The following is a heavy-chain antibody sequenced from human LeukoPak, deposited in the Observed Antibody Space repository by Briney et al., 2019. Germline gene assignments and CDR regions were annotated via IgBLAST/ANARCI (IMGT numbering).Heavy chain of an antibody. J-gene: IGHJ6*02. CDR1: GGSISPFY. V-gene: IGHV4-59*01. CDR2: IYYSGST. Sequence: KTSETLSLTCTVSGGSISPFYWNWIRQPPGKGLEWIGHIYYSGSTNYNPSLKSRVTVSVDTSKNQFSLKLSSVTAADTAVYYCARGAGNYYFYGMDVWGQGTTVTVSS. CDR3: ARGAGNYYFYGMDV.